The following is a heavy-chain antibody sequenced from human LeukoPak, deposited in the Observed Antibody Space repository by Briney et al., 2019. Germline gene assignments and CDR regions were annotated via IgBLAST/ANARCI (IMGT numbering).Heavy chain of an antibody. CDR1: GFIFSNFW. D-gene: IGHD6-19*01. Sequence: GGSLRLSCAASGFIFSNFWMTWVRQAPGKGLEWVANIRQDGNTKYYVDSVKGRFTISRDNAKNSLFLQMNSLRAEDTAVYYCARTWYSSGWYRFDYWGQGALVTVSS. CDR3: ARTWYSSGWYRFDY. V-gene: IGHV3-7*01. J-gene: IGHJ4*02. CDR2: IRQDGNTK.